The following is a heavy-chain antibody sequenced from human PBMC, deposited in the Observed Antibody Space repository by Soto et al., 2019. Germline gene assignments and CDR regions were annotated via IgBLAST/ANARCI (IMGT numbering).Heavy chain of an antibody. CDR3: TTDVTARQWLPFDY. Sequence: EVQLVESGGGLVKPGGSLRLSCAASGFTFSNAWMNWVRQAPGKGLEWVGRIKSKTDGGTTDYAAPVKGRFTISRDDSKNTRYLQMNSLKTEDTAVYYCTTDVTARQWLPFDYWGQGTLVTVSS. V-gene: IGHV3-15*07. J-gene: IGHJ4*02. CDR2: IKSKTDGGTT. D-gene: IGHD6-19*01. CDR1: GFTFSNAW.